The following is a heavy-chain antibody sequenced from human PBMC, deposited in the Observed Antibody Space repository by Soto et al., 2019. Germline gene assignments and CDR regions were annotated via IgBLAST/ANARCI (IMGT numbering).Heavy chain of an antibody. J-gene: IGHJ6*02. D-gene: IGHD1-1*01. CDR1: GVSLNTADTW. CDR2: YHSGGST. V-gene: IGHV4-30-4*01. Sequence: QVQLQESGSGLVKPSQSLSLTCTVSGVSLNTADTWWSWIRQSPGKGLEFIGYYHSGGSTYYDASLRSRVIISADMSNCQFSLKLSSVTVADTAVYFCVRSRQMESGNDYGLDVWGQGTTVTVSS. CDR3: VRSRQMESGNDYGLDV.